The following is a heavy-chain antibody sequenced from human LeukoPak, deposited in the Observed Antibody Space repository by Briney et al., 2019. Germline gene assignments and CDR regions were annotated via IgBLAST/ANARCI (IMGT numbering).Heavy chain of an antibody. CDR3: ARGPPRGKYYYMDV. CDR2: IGTASDT. D-gene: IGHD1-1*01. CDR1: GFTFSSFD. J-gene: IGHJ6*03. V-gene: IGHV3-13*01. Sequence: GGSLRLSCAASGFTFSSFDMHWVRQPTGQGLEWVSTIGTASDTYYPGSVEGRFTLSRDNAKNSLYLQMNSLTAGNTAVYYCARGPPRGKYYYMDVWGKGTTVTVSS.